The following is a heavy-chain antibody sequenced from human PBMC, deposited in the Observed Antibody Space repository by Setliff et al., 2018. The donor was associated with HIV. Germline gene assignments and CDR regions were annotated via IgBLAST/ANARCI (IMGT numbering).Heavy chain of an antibody. CDR2: VTPDGGDK. CDR3: ARGGASSLPLYY. J-gene: IGHJ4*01. V-gene: IGHV3-7*01. D-gene: IGHD6-13*01. Sequence: GGSLRLSCAASGFMFGVDWMSWVRQTPGKGLEWVASVTPDGGDKYYVPPVKGRFTISRDNAKNSLYLQMNSLRAEDTAIYYCARGGASSLPLYYWGHGTLVTVSS. CDR1: GFMFGVDW.